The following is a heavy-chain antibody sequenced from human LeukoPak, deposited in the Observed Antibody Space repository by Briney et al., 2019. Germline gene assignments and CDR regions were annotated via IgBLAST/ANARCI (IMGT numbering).Heavy chain of an antibody. CDR1: GFTFSSYS. J-gene: IGHJ6*03. V-gene: IGHV3-48*01. CDR3: ARFAAGGSYYYYMDV. D-gene: IGHD6-25*01. CDR2: ISSSSSTI. Sequence: GGSLRLSCAASGFTFSSYSMNWVRQAPGKGLEWVSYISSSSSTIYYADSVKGRFTISRDNAKNSLYLQMNSLRADDTAVYYCARFAAGGSYYYYMDVWGKGTTVTVSS.